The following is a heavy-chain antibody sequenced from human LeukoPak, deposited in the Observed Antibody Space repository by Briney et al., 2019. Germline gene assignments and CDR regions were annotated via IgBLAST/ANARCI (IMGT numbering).Heavy chain of an antibody. CDR3: ARGGSLGY. CDR2: ISSSGSAI. D-gene: IGHD6-19*01. V-gene: IGHV3-48*03. Sequence: PGGSLSLCCAASGFTFSSYEMNWVRQAPGKGLEWVSKISSSGSAIYYADSVKGRFTISRDNAKSTLYLQMNSLRAEDTAVYYCARGGSLGYWVPGTLVTVSS. CDR1: GFTFSSYE. J-gene: IGHJ4*02.